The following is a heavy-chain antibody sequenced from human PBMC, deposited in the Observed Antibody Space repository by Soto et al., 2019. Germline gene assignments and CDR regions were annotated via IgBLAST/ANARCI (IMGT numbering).Heavy chain of an antibody. D-gene: IGHD6-19*01. V-gene: IGHV3-30-3*01. CDR3: ASGYSSGQLVYDY. J-gene: IGHJ4*02. CDR1: GFTFSSYA. CDR2: ISYDGSNK. Sequence: PGGSLRLSCAASGFTFSSYAMHWVRQAPGKGLEWVAVISYDGSNKYYADSVKGRFTISRDNSKNTLYLQMNSLRAEDMAVYYCASGYSSGQLVYDYWGQGTLVTVSS.